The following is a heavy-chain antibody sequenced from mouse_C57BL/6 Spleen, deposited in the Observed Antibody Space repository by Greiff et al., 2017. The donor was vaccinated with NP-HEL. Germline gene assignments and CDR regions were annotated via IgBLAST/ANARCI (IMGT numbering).Heavy chain of an antibody. V-gene: IGHV1-82*01. CDR3: ARDYYGSSENY. CDR1: GYAFSSSW. J-gene: IGHJ2*01. CDR2: IYPGDGDT. D-gene: IGHD1-1*01. Sequence: QVQLKESGPELVKPGASVKISCKASGYAFSSSWMNWVKQRPGKGLEWIGRIYPGDGDTNYNGKFKGKATLTADKSSSTAYMQLSSLTSEDSAVYFCARDYYGSSENYWGQGTTLTVSS.